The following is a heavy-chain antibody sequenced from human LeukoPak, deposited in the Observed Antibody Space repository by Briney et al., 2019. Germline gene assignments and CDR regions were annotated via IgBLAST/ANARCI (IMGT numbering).Heavy chain of an antibody. D-gene: IGHD3-22*01. CDR3: ARADGNYYSHISGVLDY. Sequence: ASVKVSCKASGYTFSGNYIQWVRQAPGQGLEWMGVINPSGGSTSYAQKFQGRVTMTRDTSTSTVYMELSSLRSEDTAVYYCARADGNYYSHISGVLDYWGQGTVVTVSS. CDR1: GYTFSGNY. J-gene: IGHJ4*02. CDR2: INPSGGST. V-gene: IGHV1-46*01.